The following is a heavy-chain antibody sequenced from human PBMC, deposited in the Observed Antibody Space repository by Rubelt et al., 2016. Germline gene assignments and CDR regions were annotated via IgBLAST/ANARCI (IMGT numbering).Heavy chain of an antibody. V-gene: IGHV1-18*01. Sequence: QVQLVQSGAEVKKPGASVKVSCKASGYTFTSYGISWVRQAPGQGLEWMGWISAYNGNTNYAQNFQGRVTMATDTSTATAYMVRRSLKSADTAMYYCARGQEWLGDELDYWGQGTLVTVSS. CDR3: ARGQEWLGDELDY. CDR2: ISAYNGNT. J-gene: IGHJ4*02. D-gene: IGHD6-19*01. CDR1: GYTFTSYG.